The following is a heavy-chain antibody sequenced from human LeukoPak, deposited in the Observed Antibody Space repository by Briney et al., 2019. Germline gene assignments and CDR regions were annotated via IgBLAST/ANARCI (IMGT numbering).Heavy chain of an antibody. J-gene: IGHJ4*02. D-gene: IGHD5-24*01. V-gene: IGHV1-2*02. CDR2: INPNSGGT. CDR1: GYIFTGYY. CDR3: ARDSGADGYTPLSYFDY. Sequence: ASVKVSCKASGYIFTGYYMHWVRQAPGQGLEWMGWINPNSGGTNYAQKFQGRVTMTRDTSISTAYMELSRLRSDDTAVYYCARDSGADGYTPLSYFDYWGQGTLVTVSS.